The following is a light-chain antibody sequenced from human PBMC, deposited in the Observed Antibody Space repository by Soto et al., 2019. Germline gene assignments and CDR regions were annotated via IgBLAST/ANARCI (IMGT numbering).Light chain of an antibody. CDR1: QGISNY. Sequence: DIQMTQSPSSLSASVGDRVTITCRASQGISNYLAWYQQQPGKVPKLLIDVASTLQSGVPSRFSGSGSGTDFTLTISSLQPEDGATYYCQKYNSAPWTFGQGTKVEIK. CDR2: VAS. J-gene: IGKJ1*01. CDR3: QKYNSAPWT. V-gene: IGKV1-27*01.